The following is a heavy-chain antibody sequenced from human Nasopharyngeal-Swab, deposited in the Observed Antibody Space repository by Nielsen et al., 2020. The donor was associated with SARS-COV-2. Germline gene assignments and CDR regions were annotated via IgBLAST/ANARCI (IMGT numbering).Heavy chain of an antibody. V-gene: IGHV3-7*01. CDR3: AREGPPLWFGESYYYYYYMDV. CDR2: IKQDGSEK. J-gene: IGHJ6*03. D-gene: IGHD3-10*01. Sequence: VRQAPGKGLEWVANIKQDGSEKYYVDSVKGRFTISRDSAKNSLYLQMNSLRAEDTAVYYCAREGPPLWFGESYYYYYYMDVWGKGTTVTVSS.